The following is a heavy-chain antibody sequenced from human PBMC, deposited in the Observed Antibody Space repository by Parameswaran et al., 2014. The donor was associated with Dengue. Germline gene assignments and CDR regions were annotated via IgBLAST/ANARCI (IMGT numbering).Heavy chain of an antibody. CDR3: TRSRVGATSWFDP. CDR2: IRSKAYGETT. D-gene: IGHD1-26*01. V-gene: IGHV3-49*02. Sequence: VRQAPGKGLEWVGFIRSKAYGETTEYAASVKDRFTISRDDSKSIAYLQMNSLKTEDTAVYYCTRSRVGATSWFDPWGQGTLVTVSS. J-gene: IGHJ5*02.